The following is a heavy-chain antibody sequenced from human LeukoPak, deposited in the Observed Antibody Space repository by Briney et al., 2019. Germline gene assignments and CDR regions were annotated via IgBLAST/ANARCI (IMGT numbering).Heavy chain of an antibody. CDR3: AKGTVIAATPGDY. CDR1: GFTFSSYW. CDR2: IRYDGSNK. J-gene: IGHJ4*02. Sequence: PGGSLRLSCAASGFTFSSYWMHWVRHAPGKGLEWVTFIRYDGSNKYYADSVKGRFTISRDNSKNMLYLQMNSLRAEDTAVYYCAKGTVIAATPGDYWGQGTLVTVSS. D-gene: IGHD2-15*01. V-gene: IGHV3-30*02.